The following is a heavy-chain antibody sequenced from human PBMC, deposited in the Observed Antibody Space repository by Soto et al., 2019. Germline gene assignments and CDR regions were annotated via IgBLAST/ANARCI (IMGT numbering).Heavy chain of an antibody. V-gene: IGHV3-30-3*01. CDR2: ISYDGSNK. D-gene: IGHD3-9*01. CDR3: LRTGRLTD. CDR1: GFTFSSYA. Sequence: QVQLVESGGGVVQPGRSLRLSCAASGFTFSSYAMHWVRHAPGKGLEWVAVISYDGSNKYYADSVKGRFTISRDNSKNTLYLQMNSLRAEDTAVYYSLRTGRLTDWGQGTLVTVSS. J-gene: IGHJ4*02.